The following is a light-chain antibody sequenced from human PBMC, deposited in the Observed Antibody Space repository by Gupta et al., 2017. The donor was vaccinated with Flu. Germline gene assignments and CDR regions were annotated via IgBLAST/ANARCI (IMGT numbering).Light chain of an antibody. J-gene: IGLJ3*02. CDR1: SSDVGGYNY. Sequence: QSALTQPRSVSGSPGQSVTISCTGTSSDVGGYNYVSWYQQHPGKAPKLMIYDVSKRPSGVPVRFSGSKSGNTASLTISGLQAEDEADYYCCSDAGSDTWVFGGGTKLTVL. V-gene: IGLV2-11*01. CDR2: DVS. CDR3: CSDAGSDTWV.